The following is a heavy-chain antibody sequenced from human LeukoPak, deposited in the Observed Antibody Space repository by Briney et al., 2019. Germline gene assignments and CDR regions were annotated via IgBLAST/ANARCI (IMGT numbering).Heavy chain of an antibody. V-gene: IGHV4-59*01. CDR3: ARHYYYDNSGYQPFAFDI. CDR1: GGSISSYY. D-gene: IGHD3-22*01. CDR2: IYYSGST. Sequence: PSEILSLTCTVSGGSISSYYWSWIRQPPGKGLEWIGYIYYSGSTSYNPSLKSRVTISVDTSKNQFSLKLSSVTAADTAVYYCARHYYYDNSGYQPFAFDIWGQGTMVTVSS. J-gene: IGHJ3*02.